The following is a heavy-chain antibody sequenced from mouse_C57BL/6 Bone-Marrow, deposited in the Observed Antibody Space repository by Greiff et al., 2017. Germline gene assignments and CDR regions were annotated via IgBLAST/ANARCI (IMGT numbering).Heavy chain of an antibody. V-gene: IGHV1-5*01. Sequence: VHVKQSGTVLARPGASVKMSCKTSDYTFTSYWMHWVKQRPGQGLEWIGAIYPGNSDTSYNQKFKGKAKLTAVTSARTAYMELSSLTNEDSAVYYCTSGGYWYFDVWGTGTTVTVSS. CDR1: DYTFTSYW. CDR3: TSGGYWYFDV. CDR2: IYPGNSDT. J-gene: IGHJ1*03.